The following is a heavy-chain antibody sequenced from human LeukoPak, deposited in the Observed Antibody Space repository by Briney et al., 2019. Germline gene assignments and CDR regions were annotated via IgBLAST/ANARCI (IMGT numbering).Heavy chain of an antibody. Sequence: GGSLRLSCAASGFTFSSYAMHWVRQAPGKGLEWVAFIRYDGSNKYYADSVKGRFTISRDNSKNTLYLQMNSLRAEDTAVYYCARGREEVITMVRGVPNWFDPWGQGTLVTVSS. CDR1: GFTFSSYA. V-gene: IGHV3-30*02. J-gene: IGHJ5*02. D-gene: IGHD3-10*01. CDR2: IRYDGSNK. CDR3: ARGREEVITMVRGVPNWFDP.